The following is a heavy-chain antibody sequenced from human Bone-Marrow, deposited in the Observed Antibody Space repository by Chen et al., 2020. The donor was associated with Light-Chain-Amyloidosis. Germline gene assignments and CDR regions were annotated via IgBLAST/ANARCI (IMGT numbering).Heavy chain of an antibody. V-gene: IGHV4-4*02. CDR3: ARAWGSSSGSLEY. Sequence: GPGLVKPSGTTSLTCAVSGDSLSSSHWWSWVRQPPGKGLEWIGEIYHSGSTNYNPSLKSRVTISVDKSKNQFSLNLSSVTAADTAVYYCARAWGSSSGSLEYWGQGTLVTVSS. CDR1: GDSLSSSHW. D-gene: IGHD6-19*01. CDR2: IYHSGST. J-gene: IGHJ4*02.